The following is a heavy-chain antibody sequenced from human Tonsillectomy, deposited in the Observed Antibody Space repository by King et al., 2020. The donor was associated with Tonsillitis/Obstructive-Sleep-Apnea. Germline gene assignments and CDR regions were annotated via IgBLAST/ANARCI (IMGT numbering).Heavy chain of an antibody. V-gene: IGHV1-8*01. Sequence: QLVQSGAEVKKPGASVKVSCKASGYTFTSYDINWVRQATGQGLEWMGWMNPNSSNTGYAQKFQGRVTMTRNTSISTAYMELSSLRSEDTAVYYCARDYYDSSGYYIDVWGKGTTVTVSS. CDR3: ARDYYDSSGYYIDV. J-gene: IGHJ6*03. CDR2: MNPNSSNT. CDR1: GYTFTSYD. D-gene: IGHD3-22*01.